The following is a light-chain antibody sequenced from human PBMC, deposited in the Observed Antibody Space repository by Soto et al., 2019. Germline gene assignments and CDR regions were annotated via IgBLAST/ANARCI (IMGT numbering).Light chain of an antibody. CDR2: DVF. J-gene: IGLJ3*02. CDR3: CSYAGRYTWV. V-gene: IGLV2-11*01. CDR1: SSDIGDYNF. Sequence: QAVVTQPRSVSGSPGQSVTVSCTGTSSDIGDYNFVSWYQQHPGKAPNLMIYDVFKRPSGVPDRFSGSKSGITASLTISGLQAEDEADYFCCSYAGRYTWVFGGGTKLTVL.